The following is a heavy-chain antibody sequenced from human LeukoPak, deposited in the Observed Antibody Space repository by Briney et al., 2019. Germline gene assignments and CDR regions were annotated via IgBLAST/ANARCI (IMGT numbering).Heavy chain of an antibody. J-gene: IGHJ6*02. CDR2: ISGSGDNT. CDR3: AKDLAMMGGAARYYYYGMDV. D-gene: IGHD3-16*01. V-gene: IGHV3-23*01. CDR1: GFTFSSYA. Sequence: PGGSLRLSCAASGFTFSSYAMTWVRQAPGKGLDWVSAISGSGDNTYYADSVKGRFAISRDNSKNTLYLQMNSLRAEDTAVYYCAKDLAMMGGAARYYYYGMDVWGQGTTVTVSS.